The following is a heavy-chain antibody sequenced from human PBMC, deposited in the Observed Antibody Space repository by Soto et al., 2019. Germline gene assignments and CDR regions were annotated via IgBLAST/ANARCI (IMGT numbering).Heavy chain of an antibody. CDR1: GGSISSGGYS. D-gene: IGHD5-12*01. CDR3: SAGGGLPRYY. V-gene: IGHV4-30-2*02. J-gene: IGHJ4*02. Sequence: QLQLQESGSGLVKPSQTLSLTCAVSGGSISSGGYSWSWIRQPPGKGLEWIGYIYHSGSTYYNPSLMSRVTISVDRSKNQFSLKLSSVTAAQSSVYYSSAGGGLPRYYWGQGTLVTVSS. CDR2: IYHSGST.